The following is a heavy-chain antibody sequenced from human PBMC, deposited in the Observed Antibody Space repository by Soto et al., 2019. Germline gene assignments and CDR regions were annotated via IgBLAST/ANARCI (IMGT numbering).Heavy chain of an antibody. V-gene: IGHV3-23*01. D-gene: IGHD5-18*01. Sequence: GGSLRLSCAASGFNFSSYAMSWVRQAPGKGLEWVSAISGSGGSTYYADSVKGRFTISRDNSKNTLYLQMNSLRAEDTAVYYCAKVLAIQLWSFDYWGQGTLVTVSS. CDR2: ISGSGGST. CDR1: GFNFSSYA. CDR3: AKVLAIQLWSFDY. J-gene: IGHJ4*02.